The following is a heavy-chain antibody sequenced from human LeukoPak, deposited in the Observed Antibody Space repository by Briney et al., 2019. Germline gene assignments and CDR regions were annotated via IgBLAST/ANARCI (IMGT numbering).Heavy chain of an antibody. CDR2: IKSKTDGGTT. V-gene: IGHV3-15*01. CDR3: TTHESSRSPDGFDI. Sequence: GGSLRLSCAVSGFTFSNAWMSWVRQAPGKGLEWVGRIKSKTDGGTTDYAAPVKGRFTISRDDSKNTLSLQMRSLKTEDTAIYYCTTHESSRSPDGFDIWGQGTMVTVSS. CDR1: GFTFSNAW. J-gene: IGHJ3*02. D-gene: IGHD6-13*01.